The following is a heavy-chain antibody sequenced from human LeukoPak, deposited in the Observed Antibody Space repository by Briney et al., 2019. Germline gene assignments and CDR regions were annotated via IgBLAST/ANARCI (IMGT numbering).Heavy chain of an antibody. Sequence: GGSLRLSCVASGFTFSTYGMSWVRQTPGKGLEWVAATSSSDAGTYHADSVRGRFTISRDNSKNTLYLQMNGLRAEDAAVYFCAKAPVTSCRGAYCYPFDSWGQGTLVTVSS. CDR1: GFTFSTYG. J-gene: IGHJ4*02. D-gene: IGHD2-21*01. CDR3: AKAPVTSCRGAYCYPFDS. V-gene: IGHV3-23*01. CDR2: TSSSDAGT.